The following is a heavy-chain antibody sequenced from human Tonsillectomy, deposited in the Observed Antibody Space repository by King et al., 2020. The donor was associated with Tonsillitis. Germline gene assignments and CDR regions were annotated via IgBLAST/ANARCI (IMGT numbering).Heavy chain of an antibody. CDR3: ARGGSSSWIDF. CDR1: GDTFTAYY. Sequence: VQLVESGAEVKMPGASVKVSCEASGDTFTAYYLHWVRQAPGQGLEWMGWINPNSDDTNYAQKFQGRVTMTRDTSITTAYMEVSRLRSDDTAVYYCARGGSSSWIDFWGQGTMVTVSS. D-gene: IGHD6-6*01. V-gene: IGHV1-2*02. J-gene: IGHJ3*01. CDR2: INPNSDDT.